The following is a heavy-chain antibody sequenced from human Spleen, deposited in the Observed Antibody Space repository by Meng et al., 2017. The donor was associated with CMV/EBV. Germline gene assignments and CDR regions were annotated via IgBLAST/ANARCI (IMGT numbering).Heavy chain of an antibody. CDR3: ARDRDCSSTNCYTAKHYYYYGMDV. CDR2: ISAYDGSA. V-gene: IGHV1-18*01. J-gene: IGHJ6*02. Sequence: ASVKVSCKASGGTFSSYSFSWLRQAPGQGLEWMGWISAYDGSANYAQKLQGRLTMTTDTSTSTAYMEVRSLTSDDTAVYYCARDRDCSSTNCYTAKHYYYYGMDVWGQGTTVTVSS. CDR1: GGTFSSYS. D-gene: IGHD2-2*02.